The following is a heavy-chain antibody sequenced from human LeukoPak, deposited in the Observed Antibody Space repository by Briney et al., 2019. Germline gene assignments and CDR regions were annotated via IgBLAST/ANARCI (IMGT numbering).Heavy chain of an antibody. Sequence: GGSLRLSCAASGFTFSSYSMNWVRQAPGKGLEWVSSISSSSSYIYYADSVKGRFTISRDNAKNSLYLQMNSLRAEDTAVYYCARDRGDSSGYYYYFDHWGQGTLVTVSS. CDR3: ARDRGDSSGYYYYFDH. CDR2: ISSSSSYI. CDR1: GFTFSSYS. D-gene: IGHD3-22*01. V-gene: IGHV3-21*01. J-gene: IGHJ4*02.